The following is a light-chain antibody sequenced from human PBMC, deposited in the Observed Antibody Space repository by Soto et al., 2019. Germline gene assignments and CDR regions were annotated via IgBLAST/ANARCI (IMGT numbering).Light chain of an antibody. V-gene: IGLV2-14*01. J-gene: IGLJ3*02. CDR2: EVS. Sequence: QPVLTQPPSVSGAPGQSITISCTGTSSDVGGYKYVSWYQQHPGKAPKLMIYEVSNRPSGISNRFSGSKSGNTASLTISGLQAEDEADYYCSSYTSSSTWVFGGGTKLTVL. CDR1: SSDVGGYKY. CDR3: SSYTSSSTWV.